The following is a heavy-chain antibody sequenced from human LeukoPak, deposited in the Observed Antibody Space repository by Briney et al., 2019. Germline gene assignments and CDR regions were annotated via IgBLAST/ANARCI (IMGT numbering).Heavy chain of an antibody. CDR2: IKQDGSEK. Sequence: QAGGSLRLSCAASGFTFDDYAMHWVRQAPGRGLEWVASIKQDGSEKYYVDSVKGRFSISRDNAKNSLYLQMNSLTADDTAVYYCARERWDLISNKYYYYGLDVWGQGTTVTVSS. J-gene: IGHJ6*02. D-gene: IGHD1-26*01. V-gene: IGHV3-7*03. CDR1: GFTFDDYA. CDR3: ARERWDLISNKYYYYGLDV.